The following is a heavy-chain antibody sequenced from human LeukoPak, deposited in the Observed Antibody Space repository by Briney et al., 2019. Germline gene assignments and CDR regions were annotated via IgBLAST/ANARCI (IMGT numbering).Heavy chain of an antibody. D-gene: IGHD3-10*01. J-gene: IGHJ4*02. CDR1: GFTFSTYW. CDR3: ARGTYYYGSGSYSGFDY. V-gene: IGHV3-7*03. Sequence: GGSLRLSCAASGFTFSTYWMSWVRQAPGKGLEWVANIKQDESEKYYVDSVKGRFTISRDNAKKSLYLQMNSLRAEDTAVYYCARGTYYYGSGSYSGFDYWGQGTLVTVSS. CDR2: IKQDESEK.